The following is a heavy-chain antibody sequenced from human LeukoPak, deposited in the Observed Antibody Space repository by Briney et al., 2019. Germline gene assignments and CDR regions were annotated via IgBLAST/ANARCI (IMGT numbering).Heavy chain of an antibody. CDR2: IIPIFGTV. D-gene: IGHD3-16*01. J-gene: IGHJ5*02. V-gene: IGHV1-69*06. CDR1: GGTFSSYA. CDR3: AREGGSIDWFDP. Sequence: SVKVSCKASGGTFSSYAISWVRQAPGQGLEWMGGIIPIFGTVNYAQKFQGRVTITADKSTSTAYMELSSLRSEDTAVYYCAREGGSIDWFDPWGQGTLVTVSS.